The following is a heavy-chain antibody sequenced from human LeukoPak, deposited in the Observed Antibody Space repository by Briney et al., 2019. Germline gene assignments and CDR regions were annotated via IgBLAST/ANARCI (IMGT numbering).Heavy chain of an antibody. D-gene: IGHD3-16*01. CDR3: ARDLGSYARLLFDY. J-gene: IGHJ4*02. CDR2: ISGSGVST. Sequence: GGSLRLSCAASGFTFSSYAMSWVRQAPGKGLEWVSGISGSGVSTYYADSVKGRFTISRDNAKNSLYLQMNSLRAEDTAVYYCARDLGSYARLLFDYWGQGTLVTVYS. CDR1: GFTFSSYA. V-gene: IGHV3-23*01.